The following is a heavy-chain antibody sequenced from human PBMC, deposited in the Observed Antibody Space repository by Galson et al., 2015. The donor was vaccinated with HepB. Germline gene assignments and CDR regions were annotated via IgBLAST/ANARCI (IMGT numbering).Heavy chain of an antibody. CDR2: ISYDGSNK. CDR1: GFTFSSYA. Sequence: SLRLSCAASGFTFSSYAMHWVRQAPGKGLEWVAVISYDGSNKYYADSVKGRFTISRDNSKNTLYLQMNSLRAEDTAVYYCARGGWELVDIVVVVAATPGWFDPWGQGTLVTVSS. V-gene: IGHV3-30*04. CDR3: ARGGWELVDIVVVVAATPGWFDP. J-gene: IGHJ5*02. D-gene: IGHD2-15*01.